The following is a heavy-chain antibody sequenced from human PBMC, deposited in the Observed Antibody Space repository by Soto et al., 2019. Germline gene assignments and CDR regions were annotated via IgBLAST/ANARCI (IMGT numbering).Heavy chain of an antibody. CDR2: SNAGNGNT. CDR3: EKEKISTSCCNWLDT. D-gene: IGHD2-2*01. J-gene: IGHJ5*02. CDR1: FIGDD. V-gene: IGHV1-3*01. Sequence: FIGDDLIGGRLLPGQRLEWMVWSNAGNGNTKYSQKFQGRVTITRDTSASTAYMELSSLRAEDTAVYYCEKEKISTSCCNWLDTWGQGTLVNGSS.